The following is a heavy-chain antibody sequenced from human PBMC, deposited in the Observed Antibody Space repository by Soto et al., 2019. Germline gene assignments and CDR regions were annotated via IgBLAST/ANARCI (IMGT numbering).Heavy chain of an antibody. CDR3: ARNHIAASGTSAYDI. CDR2: ISPSSSYT. CDR1: GFTFSDYY. D-gene: IGHD6-13*01. V-gene: IGHV3-11*06. Sequence: QLVESGGGMVKPGGSLRLSCAASGFTFSDYYMSWIRQAPGKGLEWVSYISPSSSYTNYAVSVKGRFTISRDNAENSVYLQMTSLGAEDTAVYYCARNHIAASGTSAYDIWGQGTMVTVSS. J-gene: IGHJ3*02.